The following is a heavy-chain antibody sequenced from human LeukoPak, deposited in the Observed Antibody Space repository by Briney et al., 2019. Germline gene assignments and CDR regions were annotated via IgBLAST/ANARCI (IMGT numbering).Heavy chain of an antibody. CDR2: IYSGGST. V-gene: IGHV3-66*01. CDR1: GFTVSSNY. Sequence: PGGSLRLSCAASGFTVSSNYMSWVRQAPGKGLEWVSVIYSGGSTYYADSVKGRFTISRDNAKNSLYLQMNSLRAEDTAVYYCARGAMIIVAHFDYWGQGTLVTVSS. CDR3: ARGAMIIVAHFDY. J-gene: IGHJ4*02. D-gene: IGHD3-22*01.